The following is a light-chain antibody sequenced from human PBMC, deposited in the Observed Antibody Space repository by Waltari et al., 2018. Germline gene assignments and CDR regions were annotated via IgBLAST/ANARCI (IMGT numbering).Light chain of an antibody. CDR2: AYT. CDR1: RSNIGAAFD. Sequence: QSVLTQPPSVSGAPGQTVTLSCTGRRSNIGAAFDVPWYQQLPGPAPKLLIYAYTNRPSGVPDRFSGSKSGISASLAITGLQAEDEADYYCQSYDTSLSGPYVFGSGTRVTVL. J-gene: IGLJ1*01. CDR3: QSYDTSLSGPYV. V-gene: IGLV1-40*01.